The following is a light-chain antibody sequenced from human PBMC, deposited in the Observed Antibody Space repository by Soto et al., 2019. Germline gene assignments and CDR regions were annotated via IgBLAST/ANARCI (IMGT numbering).Light chain of an antibody. CDR1: QSVSSY. Sequence: EIVLTQSPATLSLSPGERATLSCRASQSVSSYLAWYQQKPGQAPRLLIYDASTLETGVPSRFSGSGSGTEFTLTIDSLQPDDFATYYCQEFKNFWTFGQGTKVDIK. CDR3: QEFKNFWT. CDR2: DAS. J-gene: IGKJ1*01. V-gene: IGKV3-11*01.